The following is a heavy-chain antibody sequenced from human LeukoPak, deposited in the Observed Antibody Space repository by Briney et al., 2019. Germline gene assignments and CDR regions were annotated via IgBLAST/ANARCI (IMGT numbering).Heavy chain of an antibody. CDR2: IIPIFGTA. CDR3: ARGGMRTFWSGYYGDY. Sequence: GASVKVSCKASGGTFSSYAISWVRQAPGQGLEWMGGIIPIFGTANYAQKFQGRVTITADESTSTAYMELSSLRSEDTAVYYCARGGMRTFWSGYYGDYWGQGTLVTVSS. J-gene: IGHJ4*02. D-gene: IGHD3-3*01. CDR1: GGTFSSYA. V-gene: IGHV1-69*13.